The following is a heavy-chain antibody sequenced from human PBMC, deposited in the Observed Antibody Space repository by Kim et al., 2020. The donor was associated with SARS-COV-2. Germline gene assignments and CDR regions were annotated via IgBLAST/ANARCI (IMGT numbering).Heavy chain of an antibody. V-gene: IGHV3-23*01. J-gene: IGHJ4*02. CDR2: SDGST. CDR3: AKGGFDY. Sequence: SDGSTYYADSVKGRFTISRYNSRNTLYLRMNSLRAEDTAVYYCAKGGFDYWGQGTLVTVSS.